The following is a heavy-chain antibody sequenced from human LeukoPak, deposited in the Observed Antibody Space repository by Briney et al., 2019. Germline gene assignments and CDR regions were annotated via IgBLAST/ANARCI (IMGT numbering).Heavy chain of an antibody. CDR2: ITSTTTYT. Sequence: GGSLRLSCAASGFIFNTFGMNWVRQAPGKGLEWVSSITSTTTYTYYADSVKGRFTISRDNAKNTLYLQMNSLRAEDTAVYYCARGIAAAGSYYYYMDVWGKGTTVTVSS. J-gene: IGHJ6*03. CDR3: ARGIAAAGSYYYYMDV. D-gene: IGHD6-13*01. V-gene: IGHV3-21*01. CDR1: GFIFNTFG.